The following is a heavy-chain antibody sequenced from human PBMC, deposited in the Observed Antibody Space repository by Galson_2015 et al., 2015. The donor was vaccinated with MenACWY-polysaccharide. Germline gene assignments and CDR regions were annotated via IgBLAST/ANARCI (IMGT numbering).Heavy chain of an antibody. CDR3: ARGGGRFPENYYFDY. J-gene: IGHJ4*02. CDR1: GFSFSTYW. Sequence: SLRLSCAASGFSFSTYWMHWVRHAPGKGLVWVSSINAGGSGTVYADSVRGRFTISRDNAKNTLSLQMNSLSAEDTAVYYCARGGGRFPENYYFDYWGQGTLVTVSS. D-gene: IGHD3-16*01. V-gene: IGHV3-74*01. CDR2: INAGGSGT.